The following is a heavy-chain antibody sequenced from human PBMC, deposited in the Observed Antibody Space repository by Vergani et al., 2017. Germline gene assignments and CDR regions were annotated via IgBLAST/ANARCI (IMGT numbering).Heavy chain of an antibody. CDR2: ISYDGSNK. V-gene: IGHV3-30*18. Sequence: QVQLVESGGGVVQPGRSLRLSCAASGFTFSSYGMHWVRQAPGKGLEWVAVISYDGSNKYYADSVKGRFTISRDNSKNTLYLQMNSLRAEDTAVYYCAKGAAGTTRPYYYGMDVWDQGTTVTVSS. CDR1: GFTFSSYG. D-gene: IGHD1-7*01. J-gene: IGHJ6*02. CDR3: AKGAAGTTRPYYYGMDV.